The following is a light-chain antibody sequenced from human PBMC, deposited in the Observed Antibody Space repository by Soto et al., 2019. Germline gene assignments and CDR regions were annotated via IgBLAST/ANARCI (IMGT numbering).Light chain of an antibody. CDR2: AAS. V-gene: IGKV1-39*01. Sequence: DIQMTQSPSSLSASVGDRVTITCRASQSISSYLNWYQQKPGKAPKLLIYAASSLQSVVPSRFSGSGSGTDFTLTISSLQPEYFATYYCQQSYSTPRTFGQGTKVEIK. J-gene: IGKJ1*01. CDR3: QQSYSTPRT. CDR1: QSISSY.